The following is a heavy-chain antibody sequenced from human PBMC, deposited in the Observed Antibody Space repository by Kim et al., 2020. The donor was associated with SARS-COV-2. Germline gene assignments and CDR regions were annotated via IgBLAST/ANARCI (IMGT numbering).Heavy chain of an antibody. Sequence: WYKGYAVSVKSGITINPDTSKNQFSLQLNSVTPEDTAVYYCARATGYLDCWGQGTLVTVSS. J-gene: IGHJ4*02. CDR2: WYK. CDR3: ARATGYLDC. V-gene: IGHV6-1*01.